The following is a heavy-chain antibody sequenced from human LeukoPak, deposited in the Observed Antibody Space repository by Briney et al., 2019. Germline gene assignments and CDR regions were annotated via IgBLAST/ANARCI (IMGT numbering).Heavy chain of an antibody. CDR1: GFTFSSYA. CDR3: VRGTSGYFDL. CDR2: IYADGTT. Sequence: GGSLRLSCAASGFTFSSYAMSWVRQAPGKGLDWVAHIYADGTTFYTDSAKGRFTLSRDNSQNKLFLQMNSLRADDTAVYYCVRGTSGYFDLWGRGALVTVSS. J-gene: IGHJ2*01. D-gene: IGHD2-8*01. V-gene: IGHV3-53*01.